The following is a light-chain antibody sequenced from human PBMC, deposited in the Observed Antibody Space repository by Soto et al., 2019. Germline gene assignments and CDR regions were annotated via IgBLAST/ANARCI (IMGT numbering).Light chain of an antibody. CDR3: QQSFSTPQT. CDR2: VAS. V-gene: IGKV1-39*01. CDR1: QDISNY. J-gene: IGKJ4*01. Sequence: DIQMTQYPSSLSASVGDRVTTTCQASQDISNYLNWYQQKPGKAPKLLINVASTLQGGVPSRFSGSGSGTEFTLAISSLQPEDSATYYCQQSFSTPQTFGGGTKVDIK.